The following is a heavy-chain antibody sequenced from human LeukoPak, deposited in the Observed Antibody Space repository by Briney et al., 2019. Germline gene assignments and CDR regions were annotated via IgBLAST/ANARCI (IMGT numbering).Heavy chain of an antibody. Sequence: SGTLSLTCTVSGGSISSGDYYWSWIRQPPGKGLEWIGYIYYSGSTYYNPSLKSRVTISVDTSKNQFSLKLSSVTAADTAVYYCAREYYYDSSGYDYWGQGTLVTVSS. CDR1: GGSISSGDYY. D-gene: IGHD3-22*01. CDR2: IYYSGST. CDR3: AREYYYDSSGYDY. J-gene: IGHJ4*02. V-gene: IGHV4-30-4*08.